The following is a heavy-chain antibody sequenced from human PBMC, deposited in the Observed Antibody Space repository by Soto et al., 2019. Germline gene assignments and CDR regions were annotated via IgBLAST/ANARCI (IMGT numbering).Heavy chain of an antibody. CDR1: GGSISSSSYY. Sequence: SETLSLTCTVSGGSISSSSYYWGWIRQPPGKGLEWIGSIYYSGSTYYNPSLKSRVTISVDTSKNQFSLRLSSVTTADTAVYYCARSIAAAGFDDYWGQGTLVTVSS. V-gene: IGHV4-39*01. D-gene: IGHD6-13*01. CDR2: IYYSGST. J-gene: IGHJ4*02. CDR3: ARSIAAAGFDDY.